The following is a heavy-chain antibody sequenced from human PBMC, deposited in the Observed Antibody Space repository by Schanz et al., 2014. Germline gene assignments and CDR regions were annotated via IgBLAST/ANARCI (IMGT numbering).Heavy chain of an antibody. CDR2: VYYSGST. CDR1: GGSVSSNSYH. Sequence: LQLQESGPRLVKSSETLSLICTVSGGSVSSNSYHWGWIRQPPGKGLEWIGNVYYSGSTYYNPSRKSKFTMSLHRTMTQSSQTLTSAAAADTAVYYCASETVQYCDSTTCYESGYIDYWGQGTPVTVSS. J-gene: IGHJ4*02. V-gene: IGHV4-39*07. D-gene: IGHD2-2*01. CDR3: ASETVQYCDSTTCYESGYIDY.